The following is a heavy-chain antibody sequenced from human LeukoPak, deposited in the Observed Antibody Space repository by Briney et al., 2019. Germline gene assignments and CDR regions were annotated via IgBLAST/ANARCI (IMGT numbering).Heavy chain of an antibody. CDR3: ARDLGGHGS. V-gene: IGHV3-11*06. J-gene: IGHJ4*02. CDR2: ISTTSSFT. CDR1: GFTISDHY. D-gene: IGHD1-26*01. Sequence: GGSLRLSCAASGFTISDHYMTWIRQAPGQGLEWVSYISTTSSFTKYADSVKGRFTISRDNAKNSLYLQMNSLRAEDTAVYYCARDLGGHGSWGQGTLVTVSS.